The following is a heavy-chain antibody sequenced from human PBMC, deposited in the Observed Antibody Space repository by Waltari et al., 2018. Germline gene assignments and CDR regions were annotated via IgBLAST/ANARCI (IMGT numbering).Heavy chain of an antibody. D-gene: IGHD2-2*01. CDR2: INYDGSQR. CDR1: GFTFSRYW. Sequence: EVQLVESGGGLVQPGGSLRLSCGASGFTFSRYWMSWVRQTPGKGLQWVANINYDGSQRYYVDSVKGRFTISRDNAKNSAYLQMNSLRVEDTAVYYCAKSRGFEYWGQGALITVSS. CDR3: AKSRGFEY. V-gene: IGHV3-7*01. J-gene: IGHJ4*02.